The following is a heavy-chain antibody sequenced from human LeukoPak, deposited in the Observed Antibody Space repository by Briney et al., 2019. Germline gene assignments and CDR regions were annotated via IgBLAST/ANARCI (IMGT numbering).Heavy chain of an antibody. Sequence: GGSLRLSCAASGFTFSSYSMNWVRQAPGKGLEWVSSISSSSSYIYYADSVKGRFTISRDNARNSLYLQMNSLRAEDTAVYYCARVKYSSGWSEPGVFDYWGQGTLVTVSS. V-gene: IGHV3-21*01. CDR2: ISSSSSYI. CDR1: GFTFSSYS. J-gene: IGHJ4*02. CDR3: ARVKYSSGWSEPGVFDY. D-gene: IGHD6-19*01.